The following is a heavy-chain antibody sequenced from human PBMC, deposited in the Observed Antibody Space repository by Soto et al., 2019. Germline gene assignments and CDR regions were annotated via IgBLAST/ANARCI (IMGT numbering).Heavy chain of an antibody. CDR3: SAERRAEASKWFDP. Sequence: EVQLVESGGDLVKPGGSLRLSCAASEFTFTKAWMNWVRQAPGKGLEWVARIKSKADGETTYYAAPVKGRFTISRDASINTMYLQIDSPDTEDTAVYYCSAERRAEASKWFDPWGQGTLVTVSS. D-gene: IGHD6-19*01. V-gene: IGHV3-15*01. CDR1: EFTFTKAW. J-gene: IGHJ5*02. CDR2: IKSKADGETT.